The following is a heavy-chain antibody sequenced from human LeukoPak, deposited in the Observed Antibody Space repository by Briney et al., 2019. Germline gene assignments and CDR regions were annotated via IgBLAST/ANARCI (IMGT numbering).Heavy chain of an antibody. Sequence: GGSLRLSCGASGFTFSNYWMSWVRQAPGKGLEWVINISQDGSGKNYADSVEGRFTISRDNAKNTVYLHMNSLRVEDTAVYYCTSFYETNWGQGTLVTVSS. CDR1: GFTFSNYW. CDR2: ISQDGSGK. D-gene: IGHD2/OR15-2a*01. J-gene: IGHJ4*02. CDR3: TSFYETN. V-gene: IGHV3-7*01.